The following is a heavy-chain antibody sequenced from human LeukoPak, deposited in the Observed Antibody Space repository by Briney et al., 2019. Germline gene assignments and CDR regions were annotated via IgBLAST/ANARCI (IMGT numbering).Heavy chain of an antibody. J-gene: IGHJ6*02. CDR3: AREARGDV. CDR2: ISASGATT. Sequence: GGSLRLSCAASGFTFSKSDMIWVRQAPGKGLEWVSIISASGATTFYADSVRGRFTISRDNSKNTLYLQMNSLRAEDTAAYYCAREARGDVWGQGTTVTVSS. V-gene: IGHV3-23*01. CDR1: GFTFSKSD.